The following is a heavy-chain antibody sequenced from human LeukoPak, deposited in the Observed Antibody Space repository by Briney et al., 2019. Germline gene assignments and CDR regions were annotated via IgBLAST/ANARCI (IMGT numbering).Heavy chain of an antibody. CDR1: GGSISSYY. D-gene: IGHD4-17*01. CDR2: IYYSGST. CDR3: ARVSYGDYRPSARGVYSYYMDV. V-gene: IGHV4-59*01. J-gene: IGHJ6*03. Sequence: PSETLSLTCTVSGGSISSYYWSWIRQPPGKGLEGIGYIYYSGSTNYNPSLKSRVTISVDTSKNQFSLKLSSVTAADTAVYYCARVSYGDYRPSARGVYSYYMDVWGKGTTVTVSS.